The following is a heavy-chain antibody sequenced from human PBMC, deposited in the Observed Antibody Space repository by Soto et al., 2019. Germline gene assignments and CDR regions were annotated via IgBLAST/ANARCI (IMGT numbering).Heavy chain of an antibody. V-gene: IGHV3-73*01. J-gene: IGHJ4*02. D-gene: IGHD5-12*01. CDR3: TASGSDAFVEY. Sequence: PGGYLRLSCAASGFTFSGSAMHWVRQASGKGLEWVGRIRSKTNSYATAYAASVKGRFTISRDDSKNTAYLQMSSLKTEDTAVYYCTASGSDAFVEYWGQGTLVTVSS. CDR1: GFTFSGSA. CDR2: IRSKTNSYAT.